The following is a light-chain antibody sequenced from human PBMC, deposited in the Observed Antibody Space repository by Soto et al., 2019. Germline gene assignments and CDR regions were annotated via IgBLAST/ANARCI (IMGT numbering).Light chain of an antibody. CDR1: QGIGDT. CDR3: QPDNNWPLT. J-gene: IGKJ4*01. CDR2: DTS. V-gene: IGKV3-15*01. Sequence: IVMWNSPATLSVTHGEGATLSCRASQGIGDTLAWYQHKPGQTPRLLIYDTSTRATGVPTRFSGSRSGAEFTLTINSLQSEDFTVYYCQPDNNWPLTFAGGANVDIK.